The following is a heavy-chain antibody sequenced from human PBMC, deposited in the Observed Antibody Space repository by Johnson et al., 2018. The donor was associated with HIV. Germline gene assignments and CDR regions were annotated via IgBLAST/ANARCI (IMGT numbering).Heavy chain of an antibody. D-gene: IGHD6-6*01. Sequence: QVQLVESGGGVVQPGRSLRLSCAASGFTFSSYAMHWVRQAPGKGLEWVAVIYSGGSTYYADSVKGRFTISRDNSKNTLYLQMNSLRAEDTAVYYCAKGAGPQLGYAFDILGQGTMVTVSS. CDR3: AKGAGPQLGYAFDI. CDR1: GFTFSSYA. J-gene: IGHJ3*02. V-gene: IGHV3-NL1*01. CDR2: IYSGGST.